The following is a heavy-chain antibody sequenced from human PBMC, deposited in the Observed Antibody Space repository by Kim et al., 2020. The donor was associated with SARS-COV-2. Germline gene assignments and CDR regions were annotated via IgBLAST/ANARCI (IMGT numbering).Heavy chain of an antibody. J-gene: IGHJ4*02. CDR3: ARDFANLYYYDSSVAY. V-gene: IGHV1-46*01. Sequence: KFQGRVTMTRDTSTSTVYMELSSLRSEDTAVYYCARDFANLYYYDSSVAYWGQGTLVTVSS. D-gene: IGHD3-22*01.